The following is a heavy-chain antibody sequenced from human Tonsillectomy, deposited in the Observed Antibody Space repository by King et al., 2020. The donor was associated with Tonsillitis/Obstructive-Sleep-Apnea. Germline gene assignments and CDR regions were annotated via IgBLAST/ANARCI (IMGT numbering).Heavy chain of an antibody. CDR1: GFSLSTSGVD. CDR3: AHRLPAAVRDRIDYFDY. Sequence: TLKESGPTLVKPTQTLTLTCTFSGFSLSTSGVDVGWIRQPPGKALEWLALIYWDDDKRYSPSLKSRLTITKDTSKNQVVLTMTNMDPVDTATYYCAHRLPAAVRDRIDYFDYWGQGTLVTVSS. J-gene: IGHJ4*02. D-gene: IGHD6-25*01. V-gene: IGHV2-5*02. CDR2: IYWDDDK.